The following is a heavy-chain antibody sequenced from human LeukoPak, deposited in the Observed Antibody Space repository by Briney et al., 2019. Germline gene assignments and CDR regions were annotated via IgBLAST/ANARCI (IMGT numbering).Heavy chain of an antibody. J-gene: IGHJ4*02. CDR2: IYHSGST. D-gene: IGHD5-12*01. CDR3: ARSVDGVLNDY. V-gene: IGHV4-30-2*01. CDR1: GGSISSGGYS. Sequence: SETLSLTCAVSGGSISSGGYSWSWIRQPPGKGLGWSGYIYHSGSTYYNPSLKSRVTISVDRSKNQCSLKLSSVTAADTAVYYCARSVDGVLNDYWGQGTLVTVSS.